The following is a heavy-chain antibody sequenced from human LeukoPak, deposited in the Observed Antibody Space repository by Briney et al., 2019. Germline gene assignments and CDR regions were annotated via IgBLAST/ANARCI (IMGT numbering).Heavy chain of an antibody. Sequence: GESLKISCKGSGYSFSSYWIGWVRQMPGKGLQWMGIIYPGDSDTRYSPSFQGQVTISADKSISTAYLQWSSLKASDTAMYYCATTGIAAVGGFDYWGQGTLVTVSS. V-gene: IGHV5-51*01. D-gene: IGHD6-13*01. J-gene: IGHJ4*02. CDR1: GYSFSSYW. CDR3: ATTGIAAVGGFDY. CDR2: IYPGDSDT.